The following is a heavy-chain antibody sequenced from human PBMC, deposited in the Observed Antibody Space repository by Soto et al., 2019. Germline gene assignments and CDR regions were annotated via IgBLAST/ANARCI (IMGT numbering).Heavy chain of an antibody. CDR1: GFTLSNYG. V-gene: IGHV3-33*01. CDR3: ASDLVGASDSYGLDV. CDR2: IWHDGNNK. D-gene: IGHD1-26*01. Sequence: GGSLRLSCAASGFTLSNYGMHWVRQAPGKGLEWVAIIWHDGNNKYYADSVRGRFIISRDNSKNRLYLQMNSLRAEDTAVYYCASDLVGASDSYGLDVWGQGTPVTVSS. J-gene: IGHJ6*02.